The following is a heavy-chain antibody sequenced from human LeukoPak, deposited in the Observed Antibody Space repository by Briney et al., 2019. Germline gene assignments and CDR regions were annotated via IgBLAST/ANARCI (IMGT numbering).Heavy chain of an antibody. D-gene: IGHD5-12*01. CDR2: IIPIFGTA. CDR3: ATASPGYDFSFDY. J-gene: IGHJ4*02. CDR1: GGTFSSYA. Sequence: SVKVSCKASGGTFSSYAISWVRQAPGQGLEWMGGIIPIFGTANYAQKFQGRVTMTEDTSTDTAYMELSSLRSEDAAVYYCATASPGYDFSFDYWGQGTLVTVSS. V-gene: IGHV1-69*06.